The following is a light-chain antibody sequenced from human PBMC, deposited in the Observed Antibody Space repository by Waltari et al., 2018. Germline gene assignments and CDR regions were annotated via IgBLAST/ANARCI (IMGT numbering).Light chain of an antibody. CDR1: QSVLYSSNNKNY. Sequence: DIVMTQSPDSLAVSLGERPTINSKSSQSVLYSSNNKNYLAWFQQKPGPPPKLLIYWASTRESGVPDRFSGSGSGTDFTLTISSLQAEDVAVYYCQQYYSTPWTFGQGTKVEIK. CDR3: QQYYSTPWT. J-gene: IGKJ1*01. V-gene: IGKV4-1*01. CDR2: WAS.